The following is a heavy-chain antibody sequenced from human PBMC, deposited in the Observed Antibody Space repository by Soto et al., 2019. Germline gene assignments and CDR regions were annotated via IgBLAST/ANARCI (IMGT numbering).Heavy chain of an antibody. V-gene: IGHV4-59*01. CDR2: IYYSGST. D-gene: IGHD2-21*01. CDR1: GGSISSYY. J-gene: IGHJ4*02. Sequence: SETLSLTCTVSGGSISSYYWSWIRQPPGKGLEWIGYIYYSGSTNYNPSLKSRVTISVDTSKNQFSLKLSSVTAADTAVYYCARDIRRTYYFDYWGQGTLVTVSS. CDR3: ARDIRRTYYFDY.